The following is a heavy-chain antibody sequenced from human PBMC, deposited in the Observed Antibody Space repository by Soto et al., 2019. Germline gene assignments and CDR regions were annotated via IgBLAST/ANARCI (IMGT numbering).Heavy chain of an antibody. Sequence: EVQLVESGGGLVQPGGSLKLSCAASGFTFSGSAMHWVRQASGKGLEWVGRIRSKANSYATAYAASVKGRFTISRDDSKNTAYLQMNSLKIEDTAVYYCTTITMVRGVWADYWGQGTLVTVSS. CDR2: IRSKANSYAT. CDR1: GFTFSGSA. CDR3: TTITMVRGVWADY. J-gene: IGHJ4*02. V-gene: IGHV3-73*02. D-gene: IGHD3-10*01.